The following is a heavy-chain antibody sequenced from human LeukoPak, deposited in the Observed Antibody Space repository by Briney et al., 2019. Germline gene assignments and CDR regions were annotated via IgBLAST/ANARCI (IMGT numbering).Heavy chain of an antibody. CDR1: GFTFSDYY. Sequence: GGSLRLSCAASGFTFSDYYMSWIRQAPGKGLEWVSYISSSGSTIYYADSVKGRFTISRDNSKNTLYLQMNSLRPEDTAVYYCAKVGAITYYYDSSGPTPADYWGQGTLVTVSS. J-gene: IGHJ4*02. V-gene: IGHV3-11*04. CDR3: AKVGAITYYYDSSGPTPADY. D-gene: IGHD3-22*01. CDR2: ISSSGSTI.